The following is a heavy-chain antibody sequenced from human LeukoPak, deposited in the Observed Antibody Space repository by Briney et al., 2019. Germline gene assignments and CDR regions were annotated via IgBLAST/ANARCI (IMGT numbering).Heavy chain of an antibody. D-gene: IGHD6-19*01. J-gene: IGHJ3*02. V-gene: IGHV3-33*01. CDR2: IWYDGSNK. CDR1: GFTFSSYG. Sequence: GGSLRLSCAASGFTFSSYGMHWVRQAPGKGLEWVAVIWYDGSNKYYADSVKGRFTISRDNSKNTLYLQMNSLKAEDTAVYYCARVTAVAGPDAFDIWGQGTMVTVSS. CDR3: ARVTAVAGPDAFDI.